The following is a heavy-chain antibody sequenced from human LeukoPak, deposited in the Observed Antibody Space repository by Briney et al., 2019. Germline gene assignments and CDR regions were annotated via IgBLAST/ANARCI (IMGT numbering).Heavy chain of an antibody. CDR1: GFTFSNYW. V-gene: IGHV3-7*03. Sequence: GGSLRLSCAASGFTFSNYWMAWVRQAPGKGLEWVATIKPDGSEKYYVDSVKGRFTISRDNAKNSLYLQMNSLRAEDTAVYYCATEEWYRFDYWGQGTLVTVSS. CDR2: IKPDGSEK. J-gene: IGHJ4*02. D-gene: IGHD3-3*01. CDR3: ATEEWYRFDY.